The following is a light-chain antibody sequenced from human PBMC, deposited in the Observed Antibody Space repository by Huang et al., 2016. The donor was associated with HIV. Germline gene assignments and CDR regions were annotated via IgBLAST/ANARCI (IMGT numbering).Light chain of an antibody. CDR3: QQIYTFPHT. J-gene: IGKJ2*01. Sequence: IQMTQSPSSVAASVGDRVTINCRASEAISGWLAWYQQHPGKAPKLLVYAASSLPNGFPSRFSGRGSGTDFTLTISGLQPDDFATYYCQQIYTFPHTFGQGTKVEVK. CDR1: EAISGW. V-gene: IGKV1-12*01. CDR2: AAS.